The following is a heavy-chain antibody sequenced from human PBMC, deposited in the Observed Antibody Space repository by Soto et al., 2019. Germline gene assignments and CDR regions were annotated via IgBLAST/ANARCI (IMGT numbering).Heavy chain of an antibody. V-gene: IGHV4-30-4*01. CDR1: GGSISSDDYY. Sequence: PSETLSLTCTVSGGSISSDDYYWSWTRQPPGKGLEWIGYVYYSGTSYYNPSLKSRITTSIDTSKNHFSLKLTSVTAADTAVYYCVRVGGIVAGAVSPLDAFDIWGQGTMVTVSS. CDR3: VRVGGIVAGAVSPLDAFDI. D-gene: IGHD6-13*01. J-gene: IGHJ3*02. CDR2: VYYSGTS.